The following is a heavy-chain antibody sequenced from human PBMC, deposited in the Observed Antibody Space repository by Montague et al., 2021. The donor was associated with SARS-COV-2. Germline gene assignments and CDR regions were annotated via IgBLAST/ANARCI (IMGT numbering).Heavy chain of an antibody. D-gene: IGHD3-22*01. J-gene: IGHJ3*02. CDR3: AREGARNYYDSSGDAFDI. CDR1: GFPFSSYS. V-gene: IGHV3-21*01. Sequence: SRRLSCAASGFPFSSYSMNWVRQAPGKGLEWVSSISSSSYIYYADSVKGRFTISRDNAKNSLYLQMNSLRAEDTAVYYCAREGARNYYDSSGDAFDIWGQGTMVTVSS. CDR2: ISSSSYI.